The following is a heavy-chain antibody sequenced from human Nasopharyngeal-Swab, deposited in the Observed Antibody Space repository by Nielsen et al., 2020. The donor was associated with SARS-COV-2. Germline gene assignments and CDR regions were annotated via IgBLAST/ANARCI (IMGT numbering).Heavy chain of an antibody. Sequence: GSLRLSCTVSGGSIISSTNFWVWVRQPPGRGLEWIGSVYKSGSTFYNPSLMPRVTIQTDTSKDQISLRLTSVTAADTAVYYCVRKGKRGGEGASGDIYYYYGMDVWGQGTTVTVSS. J-gene: IGHJ6*02. V-gene: IGHV4-39*01. D-gene: IGHD3-10*01. CDR3: VRKGKRGGEGASGDIYYYYGMDV. CDR1: GGSIISSTNF. CDR2: VYKSGST.